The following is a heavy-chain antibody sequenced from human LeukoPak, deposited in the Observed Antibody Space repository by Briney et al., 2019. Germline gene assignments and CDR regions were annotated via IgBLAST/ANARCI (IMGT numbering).Heavy chain of an antibody. CDR1: GFTFSSYG. CDR2: ISYDGSNK. V-gene: IGHV3-30*18. D-gene: IGHD6-19*01. Sequence: PGGSLRLSCAASGFTFSSYGMHWIRQPPGKGLEWVAVISYDGSNKYYADSVKGRFTISRDNSKNTLYLQMNSLRAEDTAVYYCAKDRGYSSGWYDYWGQGTLVTVSS. CDR3: AKDRGYSSGWYDY. J-gene: IGHJ4*02.